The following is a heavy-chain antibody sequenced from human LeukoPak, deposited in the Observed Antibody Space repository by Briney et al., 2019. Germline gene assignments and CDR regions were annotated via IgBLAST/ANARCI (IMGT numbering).Heavy chain of an antibody. Sequence: PSETLSLTCTVSGGSISSYYWSWIRQPPGKGLEWIGYIYYSGSTNYNPSLKSRVTISVDTSKNQFSLKLSSVTAADTAVYYCATRAGSHYYYYMDVWGKGTTVTVSS. CDR3: ATRAGSHYYYYMDV. CDR2: IYYSGST. J-gene: IGHJ6*03. CDR1: GGSISSYY. V-gene: IGHV4-59*08.